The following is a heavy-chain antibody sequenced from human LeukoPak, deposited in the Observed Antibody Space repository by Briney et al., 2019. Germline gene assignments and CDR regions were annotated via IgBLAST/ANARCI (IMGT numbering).Heavy chain of an antibody. D-gene: IGHD1-26*01. CDR3: ARDGSHSGSYSYFDY. V-gene: IGHV3-30*04. CDR1: GFTFSSYA. CDR2: ISYDGSNK. Sequence: GSLRLSCAASGFTFSSYAMHWVRQAPGKGLEWVAVISYDGSNKYYADSVKGRFTISRDNSKNTLYLQMNSLRAEDTAVYYCARDGSHSGSYSYFDYWGQGTLVTVSS. J-gene: IGHJ4*02.